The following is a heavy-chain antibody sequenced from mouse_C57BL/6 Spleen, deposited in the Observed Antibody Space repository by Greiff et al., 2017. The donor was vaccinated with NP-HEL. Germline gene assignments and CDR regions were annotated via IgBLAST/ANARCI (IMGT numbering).Heavy chain of an antibody. D-gene: IGHD4-1*01. Sequence: GERQQSGAERGRKGASVKLSCTASGFNIKDYYMHWVKQRPEQGLEWIGRIDPEDGDTEYAPKSQGKATMTADPSSTTAYLQLSSLTSEDTAVYYCTTGTPHDYFDYWGQGTTLTVSS. CDR2: IDPEDGDT. CDR3: TTGTPHDYFDY. V-gene: IGHV14-1*01. J-gene: IGHJ2*01. CDR1: GFNIKDYY.